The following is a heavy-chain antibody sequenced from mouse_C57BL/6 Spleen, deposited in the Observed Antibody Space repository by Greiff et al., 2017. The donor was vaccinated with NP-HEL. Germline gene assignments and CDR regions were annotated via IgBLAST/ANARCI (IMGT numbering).Heavy chain of an antibody. CDR1: GYTFTDYE. D-gene: IGHD2-2*01. CDR3: TLYGYDYFDY. J-gene: IGHJ2*01. V-gene: IGHV1-15*01. CDR2: IDPETGGT. Sequence: VQLQQSGAELVRPGASVTLSCKASGYTFTDYEMHWVKQTPVHGLEWIGAIDPETGGTAYNQKFKGKAILTADKSSSTAYMELRSLTSEDSAVYYCTLYGYDYFDYWGQGTTLTVSS.